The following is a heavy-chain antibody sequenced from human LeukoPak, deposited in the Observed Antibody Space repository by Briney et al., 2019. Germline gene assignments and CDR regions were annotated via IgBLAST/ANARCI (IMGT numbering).Heavy chain of an antibody. J-gene: IGHJ4*02. CDR2: IRYDGSNK. Sequence: PGGSLRLSCAASGFTFSSYGMHRVRQAPGKGLEWVAFIRYDGSNKYYADSVKGRFTISRDNSKNTLYLQMNSLRAEDTAVYYCAASGWYTGVAIDYWGQGTLVTVSS. D-gene: IGHD6-19*01. CDR1: GFTFSSYG. CDR3: AASGWYTGVAIDY. V-gene: IGHV3-30*02.